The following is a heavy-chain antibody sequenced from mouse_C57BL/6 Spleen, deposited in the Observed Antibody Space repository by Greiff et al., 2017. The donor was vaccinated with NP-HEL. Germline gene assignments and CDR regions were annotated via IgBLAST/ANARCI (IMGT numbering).Heavy chain of an antibody. V-gene: IGHV1-80*01. CDR3: ARPASYYYGSSYDFDY. D-gene: IGHD1-1*01. CDR2: IYPGDGDT. CDR1: GYAFSSYW. Sequence: VQLQQSGAELVKPGASVKISCKASGYAFSSYWMNWVKQRPGKGLEWIGQIYPGDGDTNYNGKFKGKATLTADKSSSTAYMQLSSLTSEDSAVYFCARPASYYYGSSYDFDYWGQGTTLTVSS. J-gene: IGHJ2*01.